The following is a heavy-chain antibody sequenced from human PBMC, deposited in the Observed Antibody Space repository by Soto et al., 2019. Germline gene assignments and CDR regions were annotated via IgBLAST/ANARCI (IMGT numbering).Heavy chain of an antibody. D-gene: IGHD7-27*01. CDR1: GVTFSSSD. CDR2: ITGTVIRT. Sequence: GGSLGLSCAASGVTFSSSDMSWVRQAPGKGLEWVSTITGTVIRTSYADSVKGRFTISRDNSKNTLYLQMKSLRADDTAVYYCANEKTTGAYSDYWGQGTLFIVSS. V-gene: IGHV3-23*01. J-gene: IGHJ4*02. CDR3: ANEKTTGAYSDY.